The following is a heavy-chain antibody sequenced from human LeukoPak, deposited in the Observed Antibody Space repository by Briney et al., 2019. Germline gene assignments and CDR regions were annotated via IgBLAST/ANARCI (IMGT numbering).Heavy chain of an antibody. CDR3: VKITSSSGGDY. J-gene: IGHJ4*02. CDR2: ISSNGGST. CDR1: GFTFSSYA. Sequence: PGGSLRLSCAASGFTFSSYAMHWVRQAPGKGLEYVSAISSNGGSTYYANSVKGRFTISRDNSKNTLYLQMGSLRAEDMAVYYCVKITSSSGGDYWGQGTLVTVSS. V-gene: IGHV3-64*01. D-gene: IGHD6-19*01.